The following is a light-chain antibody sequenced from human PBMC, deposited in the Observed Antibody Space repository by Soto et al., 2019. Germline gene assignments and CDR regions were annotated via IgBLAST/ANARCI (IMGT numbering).Light chain of an antibody. CDR3: QTGGSGVV. CDR2: LNSDGSH. Sequence: QSVLTQSPSASASLGASVKLTCTLSSGHSSYAIAWHQQQPEKGPRYLMKLNSDGSHDKGDGIPDRFSGSSSGPERYLTISSLQSEDEADYYCQTGGSGVVFGGGTKLTVL. CDR1: SGHSSYA. J-gene: IGLJ2*01. V-gene: IGLV4-69*01.